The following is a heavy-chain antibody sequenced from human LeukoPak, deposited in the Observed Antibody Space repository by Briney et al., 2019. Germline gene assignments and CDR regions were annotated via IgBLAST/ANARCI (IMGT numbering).Heavy chain of an antibody. V-gene: IGHV4-59*08. Sequence: SETLSLTCTVSGGSISNYYWSWIRQSPGMGLEWIGYIYYSGSTNYNPSLQSRVTISVDTSKNQFSLKLSSVTAADPAVYYCARHTTAGYYYYGMDVWSQGTTVTVSS. CDR3: ARHTTAGYYYYGMDV. D-gene: IGHD1-26*01. CDR1: GGSISNYY. J-gene: IGHJ6*02. CDR2: IYYSGST.